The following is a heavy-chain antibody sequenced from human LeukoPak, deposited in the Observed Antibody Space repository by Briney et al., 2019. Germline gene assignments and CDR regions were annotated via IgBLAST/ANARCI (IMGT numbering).Heavy chain of an antibody. CDR1: GGSISSSSYY. CDR2: IYYSGST. CDR3: ARRGYSSSWGTGNWFDP. V-gene: IGHV4-39*01. Sequence: SETLSLTCTVSGGSISSSSYYWGWIRQPPGKGLEWIGSIYYSGSTYYNPSLKSRVTISVDTSKNQFSLKLSSVTAANTAVYYCARRGYSSSWGTGNWFDPWGQGTLVTVSS. J-gene: IGHJ5*02. D-gene: IGHD6-13*01.